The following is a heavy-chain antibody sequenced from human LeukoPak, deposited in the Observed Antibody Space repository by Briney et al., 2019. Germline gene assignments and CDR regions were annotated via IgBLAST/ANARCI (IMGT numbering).Heavy chain of an antibody. J-gene: IGHJ4*02. CDR3: ARGYSYGDY. CDR2: INQDGSEK. V-gene: IGHV3-7*01. CDR1: GLTFSSYW. D-gene: IGHD5-18*01. Sequence: GGSLRLSCGASGLTFSSYWMSWVRQAPGKGLEWVANINQDGSEKYYVDSVKGRFTISRDNAKNSLYLQMHSLRAEDTAVYYCARGYSYGDYWGQGTLVTVSS.